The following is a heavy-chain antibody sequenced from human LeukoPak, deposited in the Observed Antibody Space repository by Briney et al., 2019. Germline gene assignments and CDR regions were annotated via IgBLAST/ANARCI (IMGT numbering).Heavy chain of an antibody. CDR3: AADLDAYNTLDS. CDR1: GFTFSNTW. V-gene: IGHV3-15*01. Sequence: GGSLRLSCVGSGFTFSNTWMNWVRRAPGKGLEWVGRIKTKSEGGTTHYAAHVKGRFTIPRDDSKKTIFLKMNSLKIEDKAIYFCAADLDAYNTLDSWGQGALVTVSS. CDR2: IKTKSEGGTT. D-gene: IGHD5-24*01. J-gene: IGHJ4*02.